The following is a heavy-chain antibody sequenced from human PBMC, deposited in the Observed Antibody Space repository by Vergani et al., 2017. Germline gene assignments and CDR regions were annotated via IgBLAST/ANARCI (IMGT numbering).Heavy chain of an antibody. CDR3: ARDRVIDFWSGPDAFDI. D-gene: IGHD3-3*01. V-gene: IGHV1-18*01. CDR1: GYTFTSYG. CDR2: ISAYNGNT. Sequence: QVQLVQSGAEVKKPGASVKVSCKASGYTFTSYGISWVRQAPGQGLEWMGWISAYNGNTKYSQKFQGRVTITRDTSASTAYMELSSLRSEDTAVYYCARDRVIDFWSGPDAFDIWGQGTMVTVSS. J-gene: IGHJ3*02.